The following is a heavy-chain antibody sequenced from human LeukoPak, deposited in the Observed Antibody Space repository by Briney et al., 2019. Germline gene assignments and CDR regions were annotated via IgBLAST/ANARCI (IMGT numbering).Heavy chain of an antibody. CDR3: AKEFNRGLPDY. CDR1: GFTFSTYG. D-gene: IGHD2-21*01. J-gene: IGHJ4*02. CDR2: ISYDGSNE. Sequence: GGSLRLSCAASGFTFSTYGMHWVRQAPGKGLEWVAVISYDGSNEYYADSVKGRFTISRDNSKNTLYLQMSSLRAEDTAVYYCAKEFNRGLPDYWGQGTLVTVPS. V-gene: IGHV3-30*18.